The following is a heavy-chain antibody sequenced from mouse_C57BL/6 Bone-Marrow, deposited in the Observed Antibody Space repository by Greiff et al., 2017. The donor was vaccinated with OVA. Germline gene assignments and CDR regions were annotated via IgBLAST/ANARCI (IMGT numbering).Heavy chain of an antibody. J-gene: IGHJ1*03. D-gene: IGHD2-1*01. CDR2: ISGGGGNT. CDR1: GFTFSSYT. CDR3: ARPDLLWSSDV. Sequence: DVHLVESGGGLVKPGGSLKLSCAASGFTFSSYTMSWVRQTPEKRLEWVATISGGGGNTYYPDSVKGRFTISRDNAKNTLYLQMSSLRSEDTALYYCARPDLLWSSDVWGTGTTVTVSS. V-gene: IGHV5-9*01.